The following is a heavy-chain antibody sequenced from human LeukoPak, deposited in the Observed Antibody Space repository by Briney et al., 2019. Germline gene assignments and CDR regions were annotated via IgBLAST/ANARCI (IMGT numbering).Heavy chain of an antibody. CDR2: INHSGST. J-gene: IGHJ6*02. Sequence: SETLSLTCAVYGGSFSGYYWSWIRQPPGKGLEWIGEINHSGSTYYNPSLKSRVTISVDTSKNQFSLKLSSVTAADTAVYYCARAEPLYCSSTSCYFIGYYGMDVWGQGTTVTVSS. CDR1: GGSFSGYY. V-gene: IGHV4-34*01. D-gene: IGHD2-2*01. CDR3: ARAEPLYCSSTSCYFIGYYGMDV.